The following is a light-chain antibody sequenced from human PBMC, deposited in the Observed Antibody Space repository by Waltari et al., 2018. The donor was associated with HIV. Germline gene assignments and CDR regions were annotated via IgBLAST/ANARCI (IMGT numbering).Light chain of an antibody. V-gene: IGLV1-40*01. CDR3: LSCASSLTASGGI. CDR1: SSNIGAGYD. CDR2: ASC. J-gene: IGLJ2*01. Sequence: QSVLTQPPSVSGAPGQRVTISCTGSSSNIGAGYDVHWYQQLPGTAPQLLNLASCNRPAGEPVRCPGSKAGSSASRAIAGLRAEGEAHYYCLSCASSLTASGGIFGGVTKLTVL.